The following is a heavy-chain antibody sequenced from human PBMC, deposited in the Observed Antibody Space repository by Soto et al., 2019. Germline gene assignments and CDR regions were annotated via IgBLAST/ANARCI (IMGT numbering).Heavy chain of an antibody. V-gene: IGHV1-2*04. D-gene: IGHD5-12*01. J-gene: IGHJ4*02. CDR2: INPNSGGT. CDR1: GYTLTGYY. Sequence: SVKVSCKASGYTLTGYYMRWVRQAPGQGLEWMGWINPNSGGTNYAQKFQGWVTMTRDTSISTAYMELSRLRSDDTAVYYCARSRGYSGYDTQVFDYWGQGTLVTVSS. CDR3: ARSRGYSGYDTQVFDY.